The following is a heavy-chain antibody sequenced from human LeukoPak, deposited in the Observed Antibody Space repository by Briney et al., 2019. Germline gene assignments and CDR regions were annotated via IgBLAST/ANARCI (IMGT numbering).Heavy chain of an antibody. CDR1: GSRLTIYW. CDR3: ARQHSNGRFVP. CDR2: FYPVVADI. Sequence: GESRNISCKAPGSRLTIYWIGGARKLPGKGLNWMGVFYPVVADIRYSPSFQGQATISADRSISTAYLQWSSLKASDTSMYYCARQHSNGRFVPWGQGTLVTVSS. J-gene: IGHJ5*02. V-gene: IGHV5-51*01. D-gene: IGHD3-22*01.